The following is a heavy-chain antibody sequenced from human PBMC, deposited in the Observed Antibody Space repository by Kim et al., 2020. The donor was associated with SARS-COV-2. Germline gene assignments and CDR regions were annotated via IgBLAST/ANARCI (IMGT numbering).Heavy chain of an antibody. Sequence: SETLSLTCTVSGGSISSGGYYWSWIRQHPGKGLEWIGYIYYSGSTYYNPSLKSRVTISVDTSKNQFSLKLSSVTAADTAVYYCASGAGDYDSSGPDYWGQGTLVTVSS. CDR2: IYYSGST. CDR1: GGSISSGGYY. J-gene: IGHJ4*02. V-gene: IGHV4-31*03. CDR3: ASGAGDYDSSGPDY. D-gene: IGHD3-22*01.